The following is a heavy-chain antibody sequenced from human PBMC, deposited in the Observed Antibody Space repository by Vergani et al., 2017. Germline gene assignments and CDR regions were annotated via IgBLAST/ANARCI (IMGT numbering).Heavy chain of an antibody. D-gene: IGHD6-6*01. V-gene: IGHV4-59*01. CDR3: ARWELAARPFPTLD. Sequence: QVQLQESGPGLVKPSETLSLTCTVSGGSISSYYWSWIRQPPGKGLEWIGYIYYSGSTNYNPSLKSRVTISVDTSKNQFSLKLSSVTAADTAVYYCARWELAARPFPTLDWGQGTLVTVSS. CDR2: IYYSGST. CDR1: GGSISSYY. J-gene: IGHJ4*02.